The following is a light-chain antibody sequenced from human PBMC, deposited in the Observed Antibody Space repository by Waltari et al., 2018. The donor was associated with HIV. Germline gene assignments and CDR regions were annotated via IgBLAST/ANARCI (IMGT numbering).Light chain of an antibody. CDR3: QQYGSSPGT. CDR1: QSVSVSY. Sequence: ENVLTQSPGPLSLSPGERATLSCRASQSVSVSYLAWYQQRPGQAPRLLIYATSSRATGIPDRFSGSGSGTDFTLTITRLEPEDFAVYYCQQYGSSPGTFGQGTKVEIK. J-gene: IGKJ1*01. V-gene: IGKV3-20*01. CDR2: ATS.